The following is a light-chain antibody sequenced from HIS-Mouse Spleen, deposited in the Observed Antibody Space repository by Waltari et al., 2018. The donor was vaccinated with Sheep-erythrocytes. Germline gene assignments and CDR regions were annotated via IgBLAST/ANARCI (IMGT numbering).Light chain of an antibody. V-gene: IGLV3-10*01. J-gene: IGLJ3*02. CDR2: EDS. Sequence: SYGLTQPPSVSVSPGQTARITCSGDALPKKYAYWYQRKSGQAPVLVIYEDSKRPSGIPERFSGSSSGTMATLTISGAQVEDDADYYCYSTDSSGNHWVFGGGTKLTVL. CDR1: ALPKKY. CDR3: YSTDSSGNHWV.